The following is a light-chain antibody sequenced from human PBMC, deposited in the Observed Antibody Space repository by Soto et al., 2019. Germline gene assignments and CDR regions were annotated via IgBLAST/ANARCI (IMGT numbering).Light chain of an antibody. CDR1: TSNIGSHP. J-gene: IGLJ3*02. CDR2: ITN. CDR3: SAWDGSLNGGV. Sequence: QTVVTQPPSASGTPGQRVTISCSGSTSNIGSHPVNWYQQLPGTAPKLLIYITNQRPSGVPDRFSGSKSGTSASLAISGLQSEDEADYYCSAWDGSLNGGVFGGGTKLTVL. V-gene: IGLV1-44*01.